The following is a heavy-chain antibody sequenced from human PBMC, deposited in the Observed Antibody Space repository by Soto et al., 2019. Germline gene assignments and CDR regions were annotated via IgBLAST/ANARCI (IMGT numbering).Heavy chain of an antibody. CDR1: GASISSYY. V-gene: IGHV4-59*01. D-gene: IGHD3-10*01. CDR3: ATEKSGSPGDS. CDR2: IYHNGNT. J-gene: IGHJ4*02. Sequence: SETLSLTCTVSGASISSYYWSWIWQPPGEGLEWIAYIYHNGNTNYNPSLMNRVTISLDTSRNQFSLSLSSVTAADTAVYYCATEKSGSPGDSWGQGVLVTVSS.